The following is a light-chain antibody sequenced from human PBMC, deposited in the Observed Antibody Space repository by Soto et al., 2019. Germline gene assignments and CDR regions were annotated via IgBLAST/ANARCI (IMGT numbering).Light chain of an antibody. V-gene: IGLV2-14*01. CDR3: CSYAGSSTFYV. CDR1: SGDIGDYNY. Sequence: QSALAQPASVSGSPGQSITISCVGTSGDIGDYNYVSWYQQHPDKVPKVIIYDVSNRPSGVSYRFSGTKSGNTASLTVSGLQAEDEADYYCCSYAGSSTFYVFGTGTKVTVL. J-gene: IGLJ1*01. CDR2: DVS.